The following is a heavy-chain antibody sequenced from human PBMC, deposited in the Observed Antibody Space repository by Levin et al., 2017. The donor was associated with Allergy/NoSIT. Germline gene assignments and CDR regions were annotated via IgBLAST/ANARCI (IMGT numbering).Heavy chain of an antibody. Sequence: GESLKISCAASGFTFKTYSMNWVRQAPGKGLEWVSSIDSRSLYIYNADSVKGRFTISRDNAKNSLYLQMNSLRVEDTGVYYCAREVYGDIYYYAMDVWGQGTTVSVSS. V-gene: IGHV3-21*01. CDR1: GFTFKTYS. J-gene: IGHJ6*02. D-gene: IGHD4-17*01. CDR2: IDSRSLYI. CDR3: AREVYGDIYYYAMDV.